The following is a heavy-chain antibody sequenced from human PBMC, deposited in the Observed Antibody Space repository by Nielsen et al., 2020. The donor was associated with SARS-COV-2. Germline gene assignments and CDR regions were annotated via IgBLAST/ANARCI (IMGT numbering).Heavy chain of an antibody. Sequence: GESLKISCAASGFTFSNYGMHWVRQAPGKGLEWVAVISYDGSNKYYSDSVKGRFTISRDNSKNTLYLQVNSLRAEDTAVYYCAKSSVYGEDLDAFHIWGQGTSVTVSS. J-gene: IGHJ3*02. D-gene: IGHD1-14*01. CDR3: AKSSVYGEDLDAFHI. CDR2: ISYDGSNK. V-gene: IGHV3-30*18. CDR1: GFTFSNYG.